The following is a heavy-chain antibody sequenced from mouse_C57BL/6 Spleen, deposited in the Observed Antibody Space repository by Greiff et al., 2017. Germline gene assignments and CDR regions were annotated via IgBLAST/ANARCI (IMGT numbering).Heavy chain of an antibody. J-gene: IGHJ1*03. V-gene: IGHV5-4*01. CDR1: GFTFSRYA. D-gene: IGHD2-5*01. Sequence: EVKLVESGGGLVKPGGSLKLSCAASGFTFSRYAMSWVRQTPEKRLEGVATISDGGSYTYYPHNVKGRFTISRDNAKNNLYLQVSHLKSEDTAMYYCSRDRNYSNYGWYFDVWGTGTTVTVSS. CDR3: SRDRNYSNYGWYFDV. CDR2: ISDGGSYT.